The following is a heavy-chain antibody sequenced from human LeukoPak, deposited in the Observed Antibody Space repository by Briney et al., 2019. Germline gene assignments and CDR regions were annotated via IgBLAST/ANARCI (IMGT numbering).Heavy chain of an antibody. J-gene: IGHJ4*02. CDR1: GGSISSGSYY. D-gene: IGHD4-17*01. V-gene: IGHV4-61*02. CDR3: ARDRGVDYGDHGSFDY. CDR2: IYTSGST. Sequence: SQTLSLTCTVSGGSISSGSYYWSWIRQPAGKGLEWIGRIYTSGSTNYNPSLKSRVTISVDTSKNQFSLKLSSVTAADTAVYYCARDRGVDYGDHGSFDYWGQGTLVTVSS.